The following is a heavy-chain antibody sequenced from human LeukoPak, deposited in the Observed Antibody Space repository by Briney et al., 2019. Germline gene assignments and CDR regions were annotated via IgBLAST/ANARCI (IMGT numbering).Heavy chain of an antibody. CDR1: GFTFSSYA. J-gene: IGHJ4*02. CDR2: ISSSSSYI. Sequence: GGSLRLSCAASGFTFSSYAMSWVRQAPGKGLEWVSSISSSSSYIYYADSVKGRFTISRDNAKNSLYLQMNSLRAEDTAVYYCARDRALWPDYWGQGTLVTVSS. V-gene: IGHV3-21*01. CDR3: ARDRALWPDY.